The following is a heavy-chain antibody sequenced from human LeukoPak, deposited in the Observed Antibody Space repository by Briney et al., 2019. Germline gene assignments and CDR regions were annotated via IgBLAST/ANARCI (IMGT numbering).Heavy chain of an antibody. CDR1: GGSISSYY. D-gene: IGHD1-26*01. CDR2: IYYSGST. Sequence: SETLSLTCTVSGGSISSYYWSWIRQPPGKGLEWIGYIYYSGSTNYNPSLKSRVTISVDTSKNQFSLKLSSVTAADTAVYYCARRVRATTSYYYGMDVWGQGTTVTVSS. CDR3: ARRVRATTSYYYGMDV. V-gene: IGHV4-59*01. J-gene: IGHJ6*02.